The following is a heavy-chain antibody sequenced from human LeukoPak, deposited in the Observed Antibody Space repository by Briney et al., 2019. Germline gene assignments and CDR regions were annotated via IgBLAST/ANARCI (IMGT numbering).Heavy chain of an antibody. Sequence: GGSLRLSCAASGFTFSSYEMNWVRQAPGKGLEWVSYISSSGSTIYYADSVKGRFTISRDNAKNSLYLQMNSLRAEDTAVYYCARDDSTVTIFDYWGQGTLVTVSS. CDR3: ARDDSTVTIFDY. D-gene: IGHD4-17*01. CDR1: GFTFSSYE. J-gene: IGHJ4*02. V-gene: IGHV3-48*03. CDR2: ISSSGSTI.